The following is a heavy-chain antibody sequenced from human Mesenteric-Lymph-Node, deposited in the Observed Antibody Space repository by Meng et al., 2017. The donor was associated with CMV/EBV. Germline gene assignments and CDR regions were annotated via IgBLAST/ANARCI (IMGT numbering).Heavy chain of an antibody. V-gene: IGHV3-23*03. CDR1: GFTFSSYA. CDR2: IYSGGSST. CDR3: ASLLWSGHAFDI. J-gene: IGHJ3*02. Sequence: GESLKISCAASGFTFSSYAMSWVRQAPGKGLEWVSVIYSGGSSTYYADSVKGRFTISRDNSKNMLYLQMNSLRAEDTAVYYCASLLWSGHAFDIWGQGTKVTVSS. D-gene: IGHD3-3*01.